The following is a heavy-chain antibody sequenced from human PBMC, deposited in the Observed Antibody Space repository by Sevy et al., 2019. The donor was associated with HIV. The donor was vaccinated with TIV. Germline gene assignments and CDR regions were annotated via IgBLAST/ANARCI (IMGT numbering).Heavy chain of an antibody. J-gene: IGHJ4*02. Sequence: GGSLRLSCAASGFTFSDYFMGWVRKAPGKGLEWIANINQDGSQKNYVDSVKGRFTITRDNAKNLFSLQMNSLRVDDTAVYYCARELWPGDYWGQGTLFTISS. CDR3: ARELWPGDY. D-gene: IGHD2-21*01. CDR1: GFTFSDYF. V-gene: IGHV3-7*01. CDR2: INQDGSQK.